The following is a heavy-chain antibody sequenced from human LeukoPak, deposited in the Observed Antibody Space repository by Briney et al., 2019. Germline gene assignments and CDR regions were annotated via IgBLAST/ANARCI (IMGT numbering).Heavy chain of an antibody. CDR1: GYTFTGYY. Sequence: ASVKVSCKASGYTFTGYYMHWVRQAPGQGLEWMGWINPNSGGTNYAQKFQGRVTMTRDTSISTAYMELSRLRSDDTAVYYCAGLRYYDSSGYDAFDIWGQGTMVTVSS. J-gene: IGHJ3*02. CDR3: AGLRYYDSSGYDAFDI. CDR2: INPNSGGT. D-gene: IGHD3-22*01. V-gene: IGHV1-2*02.